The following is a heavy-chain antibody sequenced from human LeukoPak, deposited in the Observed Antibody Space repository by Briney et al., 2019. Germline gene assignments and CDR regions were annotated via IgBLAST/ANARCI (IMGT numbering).Heavy chain of an antibody. Sequence: GASVKVSCKASGYTFTSYGISWVRQAPGQGLEWMGWISAYNGNTNYAQKLQGSVTMTTDTSTSTAYMGLRSLRSDDTAVYYCARNYYYDSSGYYVPLAIDYWGQGTLVTVSS. V-gene: IGHV1-18*01. CDR3: ARNYYYDSSGYYVPLAIDY. J-gene: IGHJ4*02. CDR1: GYTFTSYG. D-gene: IGHD3-22*01. CDR2: ISAYNGNT.